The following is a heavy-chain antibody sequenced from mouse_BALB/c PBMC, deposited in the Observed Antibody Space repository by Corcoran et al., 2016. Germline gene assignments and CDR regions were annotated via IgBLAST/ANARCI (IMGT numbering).Heavy chain of an antibody. CDR2: ISYDGSN. V-gene: IGHV3-6*02. D-gene: IGHD1-1*01. CDR3: AYGSSWDYYAMDY. CDR1: GYSIPSGYY. Sequence: DVQLQESGPGLVKPSQSLSLTCSVTGYSIPSGYYWNWIRQFPGNKLEWMGYISYDGSNNYNPSLKYRISITRDTSKNQFFLKLNSVTTEDTATYYCAYGSSWDYYAMDYWGQGTSVTVSS. J-gene: IGHJ4*01.